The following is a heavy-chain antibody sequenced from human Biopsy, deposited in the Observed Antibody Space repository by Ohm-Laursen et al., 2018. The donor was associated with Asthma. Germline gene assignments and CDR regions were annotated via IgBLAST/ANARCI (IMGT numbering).Heavy chain of an antibody. CDR2: IYSGGTS. V-gene: IGHV3-53*01. Sequence: GSLRLSCAASGFAVSRDYMFWVRQAPGKGLEWVSVIYSGGTSHTADSVRGRFTISRDYSKNTLYLQMHSLRAEDTAVYYCARGGYYGDRRQHHGMDLWGQGTTVTVSS. J-gene: IGHJ6*02. CDR1: GFAVSRDY. D-gene: IGHD4-17*01. CDR3: ARGGYYGDRRQHHGMDL.